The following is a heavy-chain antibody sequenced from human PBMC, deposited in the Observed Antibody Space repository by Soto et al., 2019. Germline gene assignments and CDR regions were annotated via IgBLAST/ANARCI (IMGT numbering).Heavy chain of an antibody. V-gene: IGHV3-21*01. CDR1: GFTFSNYT. CDR2: ISSSSLYI. J-gene: IGHJ6*02. D-gene: IGHD3-3*01. CDR3: ARANYDFWSGYSNYFGMDV. Sequence: EVQLVESGGGLVKPGGSLRVSCAASGFTFSNYTMNWVRQAPGKGLEWVSAISSSSLYIYYADSVKGRFTISRDNAKNSLYLQMHSLGAEDTAVYYCARANYDFWSGYSNYFGMDVWGQGTTVTVSS.